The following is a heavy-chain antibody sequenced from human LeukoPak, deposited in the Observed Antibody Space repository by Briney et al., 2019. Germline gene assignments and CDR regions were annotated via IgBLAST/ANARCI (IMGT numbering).Heavy chain of an antibody. CDR2: ISGSGST. Sequence: GGSLRLPCAASGITFSSYAMNWVRQAPGKGLEWVSGISGSGSTYYADSVKGRFTISRDNSKNTLYLQMNSLRAEDTAVYYCAKDRSAARVGATPTYYFDYWGQGTLVTVSS. D-gene: IGHD1-26*01. J-gene: IGHJ4*02. CDR3: AKDRSAARVGATPTYYFDY. CDR1: GITFSSYA. V-gene: IGHV3-23*01.